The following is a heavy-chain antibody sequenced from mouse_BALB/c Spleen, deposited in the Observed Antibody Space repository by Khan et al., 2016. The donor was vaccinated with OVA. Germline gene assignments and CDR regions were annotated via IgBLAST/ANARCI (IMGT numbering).Heavy chain of an antibody. Sequence: QIPLVQSGAELVKPGDSVRLSCKASGYTFTSYYLYWVKQRPGQGLEWLGDINPSSGGTNFNEKFKSKATLTVDKSSSTAYIQLNSLTSEDSAVYYCSRSGYGSLAYWGQGTLVTVSA. CDR1: GYTFTSYY. V-gene: IGHV1S81*02. CDR3: SRSGYGSLAY. J-gene: IGHJ3*01. D-gene: IGHD2-2*01. CDR2: INPSSGGT.